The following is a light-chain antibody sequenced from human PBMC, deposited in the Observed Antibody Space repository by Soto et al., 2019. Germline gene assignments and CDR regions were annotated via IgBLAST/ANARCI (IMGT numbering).Light chain of an antibody. J-gene: IGKJ3*01. Sequence: DIVLTQSPGTLSLSPGERATLSCRASQTINDNFLAWYQQKPGQSPRLLISGASIRAPGIPDRFSGSGSETDFTLTISRLEPEDFAFDDCQQYGKSPEISFGPGTKVDIK. V-gene: IGKV3-20*01. CDR1: QTINDNF. CDR2: GAS. CDR3: QQYGKSPEIS.